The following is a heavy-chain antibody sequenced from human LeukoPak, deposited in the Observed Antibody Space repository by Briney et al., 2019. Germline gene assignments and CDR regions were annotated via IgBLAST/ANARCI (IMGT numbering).Heavy chain of an antibody. CDR1: RFTLSSYA. J-gene: IGHJ4*02. D-gene: IGHD1-1*01. CDR2: ISGSGGST. Sequence: GGALRLSCAASRFTLSSYAMSWVRQAPGEGLEWVSAISGSGGSTYYADSVKGRFTISRDNSKNTLYLQMNSLRAEDTAVYYCAKGGDGRGYKMEAYFDYWGQGTLVTVS. CDR3: AKGGDGRGYKMEAYFDY. V-gene: IGHV3-23*01.